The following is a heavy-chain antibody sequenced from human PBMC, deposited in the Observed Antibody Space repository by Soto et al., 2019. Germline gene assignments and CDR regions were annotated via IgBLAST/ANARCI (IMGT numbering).Heavy chain of an antibody. Sequence: QVQLLESGPGLVKASETLSLTCSISGGSISSGGYYWSWVRQRPGKGLEWIGYVYFNENTYYNPSLERRVTMSVGTSKSQFSLRLSSVTAADAAVYYCARQITMARGIDFWGPGISVSVSS. J-gene: IGHJ4*02. CDR2: VYFNENT. V-gene: IGHV4-31*03. D-gene: IGHD3-10*01. CDR3: ARQITMARGIDF. CDR1: GGSISSGGYY.